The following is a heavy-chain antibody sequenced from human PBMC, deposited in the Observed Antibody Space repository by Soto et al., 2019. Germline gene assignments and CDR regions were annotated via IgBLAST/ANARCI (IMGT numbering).Heavy chain of an antibody. CDR2: ITRSGST. J-gene: IGHJ4*02. D-gene: IGHD6-13*01. CDR3: VRALAAVQE. CDR1: GGSFSGYC. Sequence: NPSETLSLTCAVYGGSFSGYCWSWIRQPPGKGLEWIGEITRSGSTNYNPSLKSRVTISVDTSKQLFSLSLTSVTAADTAVYFCVRALAAVQEWGQGTLVTVSS. V-gene: IGHV4-34*01.